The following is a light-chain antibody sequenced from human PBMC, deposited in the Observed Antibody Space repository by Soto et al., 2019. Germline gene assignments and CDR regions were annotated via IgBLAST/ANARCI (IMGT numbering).Light chain of an antibody. CDR3: QQYIRWPLT. J-gene: IGKJ4*01. Sequence: EIVMTQSPATLSVSPGERATLSCRASQSVSTNLAWYQQKPGQAPRPLIYGASTRATGIPARFSGSGSGTEFTLTISSLQSEDFAVYYCQQYIRWPLTFGGGTKVDI. CDR2: GAS. CDR1: QSVSTN. V-gene: IGKV3-15*01.